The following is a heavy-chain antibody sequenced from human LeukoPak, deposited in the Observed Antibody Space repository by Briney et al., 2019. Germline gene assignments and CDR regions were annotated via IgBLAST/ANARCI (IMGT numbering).Heavy chain of an antibody. D-gene: IGHD5-18*01. Sequence: SSVKVYCKAYGGNFRSYVISWVRQAPGQGLEWMGGIIPIFGTAHYAQKFQGRLTITADESTSTVYMEMSSLRSEDTAMYYCAKEGDTALVTGYFDLWGRGSLVTVSA. V-gene: IGHV1-69*01. CDR2: IIPIFGTA. CDR3: AKEGDTALVTGYFDL. CDR1: GGNFRSYV. J-gene: IGHJ2*01.